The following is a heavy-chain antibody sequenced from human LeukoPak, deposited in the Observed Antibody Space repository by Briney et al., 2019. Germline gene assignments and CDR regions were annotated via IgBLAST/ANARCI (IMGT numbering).Heavy chain of an antibody. Sequence: PGGSLRLSCAASGLRFSDYYVSWIRQAPGKGLQWVSYISSGGDIMHYADSVKGRFTISRDNAKNSLYLQMNSLRAEDTAVYYCARDIYYYDSSGYYFPGGSDYWGQGTLVTVSS. J-gene: IGHJ4*02. CDR2: ISSGGDIM. CDR3: ARDIYYYDSSGYYFPGGSDY. CDR1: GLRFSDYY. V-gene: IGHV3-11*04. D-gene: IGHD3-22*01.